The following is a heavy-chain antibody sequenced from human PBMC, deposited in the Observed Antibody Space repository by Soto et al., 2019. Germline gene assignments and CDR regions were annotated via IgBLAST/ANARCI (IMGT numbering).Heavy chain of an antibody. CDR3: ARDGPTTLLGQSYQF. CDR2: MNQDGSEK. J-gene: IGHJ1*01. CDR1: GFALNIFW. D-gene: IGHD1-1*01. Sequence: EVHLVESGGGLVQPGDSLSLSCAASGFALNIFWMSWIRQAPGKGLEWVANMNQDGSEKYYVDSVKGRFRISRDNAKNSVYLQMDGLSVEDTAVYYCARDGPTTLLGQSYQFWGQGTLVTVSA. V-gene: IGHV3-7*01.